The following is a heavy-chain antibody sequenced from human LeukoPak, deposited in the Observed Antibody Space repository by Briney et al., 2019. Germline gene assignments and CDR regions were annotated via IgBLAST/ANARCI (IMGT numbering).Heavy chain of an antibody. D-gene: IGHD5-18*01. CDR1: GVTFSPHY. J-gene: IGHJ2*01. V-gene: IGHV4-34*01. CDR3: ARGSGPPLRFTYGYHSPGKFDL. CDR2: ISHNGNT. Sequence: SETLSLTCAVYGVTFSPHYWSWIRQPPGKGLEWIGEISHNGNTNCNPSLKSRLTISVDTSNNQFSLKLSSVTAADTAVYYCARGSGPPLRFTYGYHSPGKFDLWGRGTLVTVSS.